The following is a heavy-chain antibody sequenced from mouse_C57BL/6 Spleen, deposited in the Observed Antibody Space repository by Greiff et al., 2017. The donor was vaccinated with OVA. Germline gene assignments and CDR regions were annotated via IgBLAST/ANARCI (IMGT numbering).Heavy chain of an antibody. D-gene: IGHD1-1*02. V-gene: IGHV1-52*01. J-gene: IGHJ4*01. Sequence: VQLQQPGAELVRPGSSVKLSCKASGYTFTSYWMHWVKQRPIQGLEWIGNIDPSDSETHYNQKFKDKATLTVDKSSSTAYMQLSSLTSADSAVYYCARKGLWPMDYWGQGTSVTVSS. CDR2: IDPSDSET. CDR3: ARKGLWPMDY. CDR1: GYTFTSYW.